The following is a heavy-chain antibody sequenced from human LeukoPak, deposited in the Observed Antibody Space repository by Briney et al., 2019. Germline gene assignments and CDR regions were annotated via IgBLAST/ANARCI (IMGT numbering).Heavy chain of an antibody. CDR1: GFTFSSYA. Sequence: GGSLRLSCAASGFTFSSYAMSWVRQAPGKGLEWVSAVSGSGRSTYYPDSVKGRLTISRDNSKNTVYLQMNSLRAEDTAVYYCAKAGETYSSGWYGMDVWGQGTTVTVSS. D-gene: IGHD6-19*01. V-gene: IGHV3-23*01. CDR3: AKAGETYSSGWYGMDV. J-gene: IGHJ6*02. CDR2: VSGSGRST.